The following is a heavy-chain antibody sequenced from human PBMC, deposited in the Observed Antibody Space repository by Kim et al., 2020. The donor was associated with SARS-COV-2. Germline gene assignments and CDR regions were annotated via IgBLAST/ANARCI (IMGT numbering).Heavy chain of an antibody. CDR3: ARDPRAGGYTPGVLDP. V-gene: IGHV3-11*05. CDR2: ISSSSSYT. CDR1: AFTFSDYY. J-gene: IGHJ5*02. D-gene: IGHD2-2*02. Sequence: GGSLRLSCAASAFTFSDYYMSWIRQAPGKGLEWVSYISSSSSYTNYADSVKGRFTISRDNAKNSLYLQMNSLRAEDTAVYYCARDPRAGGYTPGVLDPWGQGTLVTVSS.